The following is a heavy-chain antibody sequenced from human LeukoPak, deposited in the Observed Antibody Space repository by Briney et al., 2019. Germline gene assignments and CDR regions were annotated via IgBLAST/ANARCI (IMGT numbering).Heavy chain of an antibody. CDR2: IYGGGST. V-gene: IGHV3-53*04. J-gene: IGHJ3*02. Sequence: GGSLRLSCVVSGFTVSNNYMKWVRQAPGKGLEWVSTIYGGGSTYYADSVRGRFTISRHNSKNTLYLQMDSLRAEDTAVYYCAKEWGHYDSSGYYLEGGDDDAFDIWGQGTMVTVSS. CDR3: AKEWGHYDSSGYYLEGGDDDAFDI. D-gene: IGHD3-22*01. CDR1: GFTVSNNY.